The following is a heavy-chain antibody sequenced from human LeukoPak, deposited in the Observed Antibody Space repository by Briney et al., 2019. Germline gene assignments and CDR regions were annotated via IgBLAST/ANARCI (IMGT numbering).Heavy chain of an antibody. CDR1: GASVSDKNYF. D-gene: IGHD5-24*01. Sequence: PSETLSLTCTVSGASVSDKNYFWGWIRQPPGKGLEWIGSMSYSGSTYYNLPLKSRVTISLDTSMNQFSLRLRSVTAADTAIYYCARSPGWTGYNYLYYYYYMDVWGKGTTVTVSS. V-gene: IGHV4-39*07. J-gene: IGHJ6*03. CDR3: ARSPGWTGYNYLYYYYYMDV. CDR2: MSYSGST.